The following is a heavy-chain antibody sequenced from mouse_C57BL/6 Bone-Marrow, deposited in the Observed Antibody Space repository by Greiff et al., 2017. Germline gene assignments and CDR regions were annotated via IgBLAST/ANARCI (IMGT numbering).Heavy chain of an antibody. V-gene: IGHV2-6*01. Sequence: VQLQESGPGLVAPSQSLSITCTVSGFSLTGYGVDWVRQSPGKGLEWLGVIWGVGSTNYNSALKSRLSISKDNSKSQVFLKMNSLQTDDAAMYYCATIQRKFAYWGQGTLVTVSA. J-gene: IGHJ3*01. CDR3: ATIQRKFAY. CDR1: GFSLTGYG. CDR2: IWGVGST.